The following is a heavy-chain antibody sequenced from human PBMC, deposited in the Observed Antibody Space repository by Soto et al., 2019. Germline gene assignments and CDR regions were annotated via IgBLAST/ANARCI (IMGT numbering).Heavy chain of an antibody. CDR3: AKGGQDIVLMGNDAFDI. V-gene: IGHV3-30*18. J-gene: IGHJ3*02. CDR2: ISYDGSNK. CDR1: RFTFSSYG. D-gene: IGHD2-8*01. Sequence: GSLRLSCASSRFTFSSYGMHWVRPAPGKGLEWVAVISYDGSNKYYADSVKGRFTISRDNSKNTLYLQMNSLRAEDTAVYYCAKGGQDIVLMGNDAFDIWGQGTMVTVSS.